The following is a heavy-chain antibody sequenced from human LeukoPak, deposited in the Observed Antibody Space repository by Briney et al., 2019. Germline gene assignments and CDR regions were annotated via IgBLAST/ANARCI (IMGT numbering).Heavy chain of an antibody. V-gene: IGHV1-2*02. Sequence: ASVKVSCKASGYTFTGYYMHWVRQAPGQGLEWMGWINPNSGGTNYAQKFQGRVTMTRDTSISTAYMELSRLRSDDTAVYYCARDYSSSSAYYYYYYMDVWGKGTTATVSS. CDR3: ARDYSSSSAYYYYYYMDV. D-gene: IGHD6-6*01. J-gene: IGHJ6*03. CDR2: INPNSGGT. CDR1: GYTFTGYY.